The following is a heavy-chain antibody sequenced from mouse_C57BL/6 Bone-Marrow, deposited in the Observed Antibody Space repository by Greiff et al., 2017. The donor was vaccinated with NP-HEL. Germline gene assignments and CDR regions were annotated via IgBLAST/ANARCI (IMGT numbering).Heavy chain of an antibody. D-gene: IGHD1-2*01. V-gene: IGHV3-6*01. Sequence: VQLKESGPGLVKPSQSLSLTCSVTGYSITSGYYWNWIRQFPGNKLEWMGYISYDGSNNYNPSLKNRISITRDTSKNQFFLKLNSVTTEDTATYYGARGVDYYGLYAMDYWGQGTSVTVSS. CDR3: ARGVDYYGLYAMDY. CDR2: ISYDGSN. CDR1: GYSITSGYY. J-gene: IGHJ4*01.